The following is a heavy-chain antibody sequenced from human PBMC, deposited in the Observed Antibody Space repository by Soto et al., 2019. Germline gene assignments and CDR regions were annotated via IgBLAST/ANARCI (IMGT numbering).Heavy chain of an antibody. D-gene: IGHD2-2*01. CDR1: GGTFSRYS. V-gene: IGHV1-69*15. CDR2: IIPIFGIA. J-gene: IGHJ6*02. CDR3: AREDRDRETGLVPAAIDGMDV. Sequence: QVQLVHSGAEVKKPGSSVKVSCKASGGTFSRYSITWVRQAPGHGLEWIGRIIPIFGIASYAQKFQGRGTITADESTSTAYMGLSSLRSDDTAVYYCAREDRDRETGLVPAAIDGMDVWGQGTTVTVSS.